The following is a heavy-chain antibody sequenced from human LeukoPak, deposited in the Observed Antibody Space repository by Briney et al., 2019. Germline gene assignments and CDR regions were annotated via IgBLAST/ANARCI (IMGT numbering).Heavy chain of an antibody. CDR1: GYTFTSYG. CDR3: AKVPIRGSYSRGPFDY. CDR2: ISAYNGNT. V-gene: IGHV1-18*01. J-gene: IGHJ4*02. D-gene: IGHD6-13*01. Sequence: GASVKVSCKASGYTFTSYGISWVRQAPGQGLEWMGWISAYNGNTNYAQKLQGRVTMTTDTSTSTAYMELRSLRSDDTAVYYCAKVPIRGSYSRGPFDYWGQGTLVTVSS.